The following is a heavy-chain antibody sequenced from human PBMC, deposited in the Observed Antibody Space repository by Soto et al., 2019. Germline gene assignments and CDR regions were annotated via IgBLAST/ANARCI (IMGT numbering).Heavy chain of an antibody. Sequence: EVQLVESGGGLVQPGGSLKLSCAASGFTFSGSAMHWVRQASGKGLEWVGRIRSKANSYATAYAASVKGRFTISRDDSKNTAYLQMNSLKTEDTAVYYCTRLASSGWFYWGQGTLVTVSS. CDR2: IRSKANSYAT. V-gene: IGHV3-73*01. CDR3: TRLASSGWFY. J-gene: IGHJ4*02. D-gene: IGHD6-19*01. CDR1: GFTFSGSA.